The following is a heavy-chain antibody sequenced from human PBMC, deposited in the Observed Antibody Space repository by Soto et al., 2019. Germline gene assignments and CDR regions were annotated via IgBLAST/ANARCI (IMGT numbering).Heavy chain of an antibody. J-gene: IGHJ6*03. Sequence: SETLSLTCTVSGGSISSYYWSWIRQPPGKGLEWIGYIYYSGSTNYNPSLKSRVTISVDTSKNQFSLKLSSVTAADTAVYYCGRGYSSSWYEYYYYYYMDVWGKGTTVTVSS. CDR3: GRGYSSSWYEYYYYYYMDV. CDR1: GGSISSYY. D-gene: IGHD6-13*01. V-gene: IGHV4-59*01. CDR2: IYYSGST.